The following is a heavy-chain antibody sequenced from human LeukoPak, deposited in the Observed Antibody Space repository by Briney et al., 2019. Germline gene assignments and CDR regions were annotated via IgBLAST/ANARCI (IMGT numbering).Heavy chain of an antibody. J-gene: IGHJ4*02. D-gene: IGHD3-16*01. CDR2: IHYSGTT. CDR1: GGSISHYY. CDR3: ARGTYGGDS. Sequence: PSETLSLTCTVSGGSISHYYWSWIRQPPGKGLEWIGYIHYSGTTNYNPSLKSRVTTPLDTSKNQFSLKLSSVTAADTAVYYCARGTYGGDSWGQGTLVSVSS. V-gene: IGHV4-59*08.